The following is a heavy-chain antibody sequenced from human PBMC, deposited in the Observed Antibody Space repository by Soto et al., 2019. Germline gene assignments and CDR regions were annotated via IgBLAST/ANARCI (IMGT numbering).Heavy chain of an antibody. J-gene: IGHJ4*02. CDR3: ARPRTPLTGTGDY. CDR1: GFTFSSYS. D-gene: IGHD1-20*01. CDR2: ISSSSSTI. V-gene: IGHV3-48*02. Sequence: EVQLVESGGCLVQPGGSLRLSCAASGFTFSSYSMNWVRQAPGKGLERVSYISSSSSTIYYADSVKGRFTISRDNAKNSLCLQMNSLRDEDTAVYYCARPRTPLTGTGDYWGQGTLVTVSS.